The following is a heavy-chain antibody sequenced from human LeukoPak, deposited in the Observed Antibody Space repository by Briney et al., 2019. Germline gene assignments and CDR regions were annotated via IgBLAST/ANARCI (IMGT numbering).Heavy chain of an antibody. CDR3: AKGSGYDTDFDY. J-gene: IGHJ4*02. D-gene: IGHD5-12*01. CDR2: ISGSGDNT. V-gene: IGHV3-23*01. Sequence: GGSLRLSCAASGFTFSTYVMSWVRQAPGTGREWVSGISGSGDNTYYADSVKGRFTISRDNSKNTLYLQMNSLRAEDTAVYYCAKGSGYDTDFDYWGQGTLVSVSS. CDR1: GFTFSTYV.